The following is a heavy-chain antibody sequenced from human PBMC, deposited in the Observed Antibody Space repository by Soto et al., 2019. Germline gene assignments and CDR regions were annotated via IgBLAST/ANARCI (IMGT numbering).Heavy chain of an antibody. V-gene: IGHV3-30-3*01. CDR1: VLMFSAYA. Sequence: PWGSPRLSCTSSVLMFSAYAMRWVRQDPGKGLEWLAAMSYDGTNKYYADSLKGRFTISRDNSKNTPFLQMSSLTADDSAVYYCARDPSPYTSGWYGIDFWGLGTMVTVSS. CDR2: MSYDGTNK. D-gene: IGHD6-19*01. J-gene: IGHJ4*02. CDR3: ARDPSPYTSGWYGIDF.